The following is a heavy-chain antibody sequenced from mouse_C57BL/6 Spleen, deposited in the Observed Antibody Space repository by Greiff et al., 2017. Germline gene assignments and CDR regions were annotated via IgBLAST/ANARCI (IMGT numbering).Heavy chain of an antibody. V-gene: IGHV1-62-2*01. CDR1: GYTFTEYT. Sequence: QVQLKQSGAELVKPGASVKLSCNASGYTFTEYTIHWVKQRSGQGLEWIGWFYPGSGSIKYNEKFKDKATLTADKSSSTVYMELSRLTSEDSAVYFCARHEDPNYYGSSYFAYWGQGTLVTVSA. CDR3: ARHEDPNYYGSSYFAY. D-gene: IGHD1-1*01. CDR2: FYPGSGSI. J-gene: IGHJ3*01.